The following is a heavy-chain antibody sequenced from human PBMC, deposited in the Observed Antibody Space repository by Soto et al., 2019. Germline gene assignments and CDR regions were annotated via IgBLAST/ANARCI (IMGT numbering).Heavy chain of an antibody. V-gene: IGHV1-18*01. CDR3: ARDSPPYTLNGVCYSNKSFQF. J-gene: IGHJ1*01. CDR2: ISTYNSNT. Sequence: QVQLVQSGGEVKKPGASVKVSCKAFGYTFTSYGVSWVRQAPGQGLEWMGWISTYNSNTDYAQTFQGRVTMTTDTSTNTANIELRSLISDDSAVHYCARDSPPYTLNGVCYSNKSFQFWGQGTLVTVSS. CDR1: GYTFTSYG. D-gene: IGHD2-8*01.